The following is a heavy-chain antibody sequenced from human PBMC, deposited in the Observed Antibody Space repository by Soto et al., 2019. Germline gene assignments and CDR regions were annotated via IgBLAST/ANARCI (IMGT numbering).Heavy chain of an antibody. CDR3: ARCYCTVGSCYTCWHFDL. CDR1: CYTFADYG. V-gene: IGHV1-18*01. Sequence: QAQLVQSGAEVKKPGASVKVSCQAGCYTFADYGISWVRQAPGQGLEWVGWIGPYNGNTNYAQNLQDGVTMTTDTSTNTAYMELRSLRSDDTALYYCARCYCTVGSCYTCWHFDLWGRGTLLTVSS. CDR2: IGPYNGNT. D-gene: IGHD2-15*01. J-gene: IGHJ2*01.